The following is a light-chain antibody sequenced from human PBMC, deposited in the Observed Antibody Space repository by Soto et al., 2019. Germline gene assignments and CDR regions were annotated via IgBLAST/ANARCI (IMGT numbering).Light chain of an antibody. CDR3: QQYGSSPLT. CDR1: QSVSSDY. V-gene: IGKV3-20*01. J-gene: IGKJ4*01. Sequence: EIVLTQSPGTLSLSLGERATLSCRASQSVSSDYVAWYRQKPGQVPTLLIYRASTRATGIPDRFSGSGSGTDFTLTTIRVDPEDFAVYYCQQYGSSPLTFGGGTRVEIK. CDR2: RAS.